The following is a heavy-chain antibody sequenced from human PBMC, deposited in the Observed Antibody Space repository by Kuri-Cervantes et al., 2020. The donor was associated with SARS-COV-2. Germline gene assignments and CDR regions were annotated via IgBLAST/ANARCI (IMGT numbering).Heavy chain of an antibody. CDR2: FDPEDGET. Sequence: ASVKVSCKVSGYTLTELSMHWVRQAPGEGLEWMGGFDPEDGETIYAQKFQGRVTMTEDTSTDTAYMELSSLRSEDTAVYYCARLHGWGFYYYMDVWGKGTTVTVSS. CDR1: GYTLTELS. CDR3: ARLHGWGFYYYMDV. V-gene: IGHV1-24*01. D-gene: IGHD2-21*02. J-gene: IGHJ6*03.